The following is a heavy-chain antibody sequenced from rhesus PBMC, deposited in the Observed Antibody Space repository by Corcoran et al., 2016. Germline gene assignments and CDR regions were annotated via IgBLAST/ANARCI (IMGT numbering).Heavy chain of an antibody. Sequence: QVQLQESGPGLVKPSETLSLTCAVSGGSISDDYYWSWIRQPPGKGLEWIGRIRSGGNTNYNPSLKSRVSISIDTSKNQFSLKLSSVTAADTAVYYCARDAHFWTGFYDGLDSWGQGVVVTVSS. J-gene: IGHJ6*01. CDR1: GGSISDDYY. D-gene: IGHD3-3*01. V-gene: IGHV4-106*01. CDR2: IRSGGNT. CDR3: ARDAHFWTGFYDGLDS.